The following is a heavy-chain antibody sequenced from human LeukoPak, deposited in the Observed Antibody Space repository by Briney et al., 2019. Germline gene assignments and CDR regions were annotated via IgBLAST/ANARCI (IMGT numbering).Heavy chain of an antibody. D-gene: IGHD3-10*01. CDR1: GFTFSSYS. CDR3: ARGTGSNYYGSGSQDY. V-gene: IGHV3-21*01. Sequence: PGGSLRLSCASSGFTFSSYSMNWVRQAPGKGLDWVSSISSSSSYIYYADSVKGRFTISRDNAKNSLYLQMNSLRAEDTAVYYCARGTGSNYYGSGSQDYWGQGTLVTVSP. J-gene: IGHJ4*02. CDR2: ISSSSSYI.